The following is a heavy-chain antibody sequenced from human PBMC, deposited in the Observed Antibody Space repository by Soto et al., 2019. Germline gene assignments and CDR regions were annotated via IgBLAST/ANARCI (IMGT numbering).Heavy chain of an antibody. Sequence: QVTLKESGTVLVKPTETLTLTCPVSGFSLSNTRVTVSLIRQPPGKALQWLAHIFPTDERSYSTSLKSRLTISVDTVRCQVVVAMTNIEPLHTATYCCALVKGDRWQQSGWYFDLWGRCTLVTVSS. J-gene: IGHJ2*01. CDR3: ALVKGDRWQQSGWYFDL. D-gene: IGHD3-16*01. V-gene: IGHV2-26*01. CDR2: IFPTDER. CDR1: GFSLSNTRVT.